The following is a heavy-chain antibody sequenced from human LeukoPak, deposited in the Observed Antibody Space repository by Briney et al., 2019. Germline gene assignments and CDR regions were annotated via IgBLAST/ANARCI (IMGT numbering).Heavy chain of an antibody. J-gene: IGHJ5*02. CDR3: ARRTRGQWLVPRWFDT. D-gene: IGHD6-19*01. Sequence: PSETLSLTCAVYGGSFSGYYWSWIRQPPGKGLEWVGEINHSGSTNYNPSLKSRVTISVDTYKNHFSLKLSSVSAGETAVYYCARRTRGQWLVPRWFDTWGQGTLVTVSP. V-gene: IGHV4-34*01. CDR1: GGSFSGYY. CDR2: INHSGST.